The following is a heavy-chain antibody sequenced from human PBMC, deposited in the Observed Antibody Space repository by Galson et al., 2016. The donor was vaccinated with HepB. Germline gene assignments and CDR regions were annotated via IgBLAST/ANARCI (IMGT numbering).Heavy chain of an antibody. CDR2: IYPGDSDT. CDR3: ASQYAARLMDY. V-gene: IGHV5-51*01. D-gene: IGHD2-8*01. CDR1: GYNFTSYW. J-gene: IGHJ4*02. Sequence: QSGADVKKPGESLKISCQGSGYNFTSYWIGWVRQMPGKGLEWMGIIYPGDSDTRYSPSFQGQVTISADKSISTAYLQWSSLTASDTAMYYCASQYAARLMDYWGQGTLVTVSS.